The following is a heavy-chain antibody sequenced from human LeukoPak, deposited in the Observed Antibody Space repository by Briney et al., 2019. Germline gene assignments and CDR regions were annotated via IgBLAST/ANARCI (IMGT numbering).Heavy chain of an antibody. CDR1: GLNFSSRW. V-gene: IGHV3-7*01. D-gene: IGHD6-19*01. CDR3: ARDGRYSSGWSLSDY. CDR2: IKEDGSEK. Sequence: GGSLRLSCAASGLNFSSRWMNWVRQAPGQGLEWVASIKEDGSEKHYVDSVKGRFTISRDNGENSLYLQMNSLRAEDTAVYYCARDGRYSSGWSLSDYWGQGTLVTVSS. J-gene: IGHJ4*02.